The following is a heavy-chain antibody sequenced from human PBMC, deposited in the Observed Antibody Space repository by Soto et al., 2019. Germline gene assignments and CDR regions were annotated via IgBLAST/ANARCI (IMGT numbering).Heavy chain of an antibody. V-gene: IGHV4-59*01. D-gene: IGHD3-9*01. J-gene: IGHJ5*02. CDR1: GVSISSYY. Sequence: SAALSLTWTVSGVSISSYYWSWSRQPPGKGLEWIGYIYYSGSTNYNPSLKSRVTISVDTSKNQFSLKLSSVTAADTAVYYCARMASYDIYWFDP. CDR3: ARMASYDIYWFDP. CDR2: IYYSGST.